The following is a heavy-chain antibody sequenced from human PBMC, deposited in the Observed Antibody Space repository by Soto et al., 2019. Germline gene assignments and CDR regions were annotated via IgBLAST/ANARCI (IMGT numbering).Heavy chain of an antibody. J-gene: IGHJ1*01. V-gene: IGHV4-30-4*01. CDR2: IHSSGSI. Sequence: PSETLSLTCTVSGGSISSDDYYWRWIRQAPWRGLEWIGYIHSSGSIYYNPSLKSRATMSIDTAGNQFSLKVSSVTVAATAVYYCARDLDGLHDDTSGPFPRPGWGQGTLVTVS. CDR1: GGSISSDDYY. D-gene: IGHD3-22*01. CDR3: ARDLDGLHDDTSGPFPRPG.